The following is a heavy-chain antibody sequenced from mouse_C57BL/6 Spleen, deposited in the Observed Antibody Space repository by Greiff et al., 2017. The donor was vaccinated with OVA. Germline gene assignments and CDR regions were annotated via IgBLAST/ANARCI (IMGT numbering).Heavy chain of an antibody. CDR3: ARGDYDYGAWFAY. V-gene: IGHV3-6*01. Sequence: ESGPGLVKPSQSLSLTCSVTGYSITSGYYWNWIRQFPGNKLEWMGYISYDGSNNYNPSLKNRISITRDTSKNQFFLKLNSVTTEDTATYYCARGDYDYGAWFAYWGQGTLVTVSA. CDR1: GYSITSGYY. J-gene: IGHJ3*01. D-gene: IGHD2-4*01. CDR2: ISYDGSN.